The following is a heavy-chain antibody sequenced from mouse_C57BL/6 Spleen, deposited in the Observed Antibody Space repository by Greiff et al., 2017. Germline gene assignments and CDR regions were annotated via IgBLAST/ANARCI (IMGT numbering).Heavy chain of an antibody. CDR1: GYAFTNYL. J-gene: IGHJ1*03. Sequence: QVQLKQSGAELVRPGTSVKVSCKASGYAFTNYLIEWVKQRPGQGLEWIGVINPGCGGTNYNEKFKGKATLTADKSSSPAYMQLSSLKSEDSAVYFCARDYGSSRWYFDVWGTGTTVTVSS. CDR2: INPGCGGT. CDR3: ARDYGSSRWYFDV. D-gene: IGHD1-1*01. V-gene: IGHV1-54*01.